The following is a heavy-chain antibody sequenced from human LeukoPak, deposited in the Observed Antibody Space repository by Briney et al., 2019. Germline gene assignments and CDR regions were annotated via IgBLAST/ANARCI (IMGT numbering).Heavy chain of an antibody. D-gene: IGHD4-11*01. CDR3: ARDGDSNWYFDL. J-gene: IGHJ2*01. Sequence: GGSPRLSCAASGFTFSSYDMHWVRQAPGKGLEWVAIIWYDGSNKYYADSVKGRFTISRDNSKNTLYLQMYSLRAEDTAIYYCARDGDSNWYFDLWGRGTLVTVSS. V-gene: IGHV3-33*01. CDR1: GFTFSSYD. CDR2: IWYDGSNK.